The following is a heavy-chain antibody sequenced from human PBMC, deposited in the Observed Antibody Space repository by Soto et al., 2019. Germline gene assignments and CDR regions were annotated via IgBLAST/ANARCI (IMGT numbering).Heavy chain of an antibody. CDR2: IYPSDSRT. D-gene: IGHD4-17*01. CDR1: GYTFANYW. V-gene: IGHV5-51*01. Sequence: GESLKISCDSSGYTFANYWICWVRQVPWKGLEWVAIIYPSDSRTIYSPSFQGQVTISADKSISTAYLQWSSLKASDTAMYYCARQESDYGEVWFDPWGQGTLVTVSS. J-gene: IGHJ5*02. CDR3: ARQESDYGEVWFDP.